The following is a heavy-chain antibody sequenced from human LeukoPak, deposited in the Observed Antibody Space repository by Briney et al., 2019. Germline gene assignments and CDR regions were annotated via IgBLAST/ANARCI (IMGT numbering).Heavy chain of an antibody. Sequence: GSLRLSCAASGFTFSSYSMNWVRQAPGKGLEWIGEINHSGSTNYNPSLKSRVTISVDTSKNQFSLKLSSVTAADTAVYYCARESIVVVVAARRIKNWFDPWGQGTLVTVSS. CDR3: ARESIVVVVAARRIKNWFDP. CDR2: INHSGST. D-gene: IGHD2-15*01. J-gene: IGHJ5*02. CDR1: GFTFSSYS. V-gene: IGHV4-34*01.